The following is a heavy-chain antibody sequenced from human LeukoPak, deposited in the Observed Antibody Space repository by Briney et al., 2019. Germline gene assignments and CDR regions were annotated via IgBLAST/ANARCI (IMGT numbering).Heavy chain of an antibody. CDR1: GVSITDFQ. Sequence: PSETLSLTCTVAGVSITDFQLSWLRQSPGKGLEWIGWITNSGDANYNPSLESRLAISGDTSKSQLSLIVTSVTDADTAVYYCARHVEHAAYFHHWGQGVLVTVS. CDR3: ARHVEHAAYFHH. J-gene: IGHJ4*02. V-gene: IGHV4-4*08. CDR2: ITNSGDA. D-gene: IGHD1/OR15-1a*01.